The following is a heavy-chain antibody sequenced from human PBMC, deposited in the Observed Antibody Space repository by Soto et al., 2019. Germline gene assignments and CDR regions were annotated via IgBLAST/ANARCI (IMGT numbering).Heavy chain of an antibody. CDR2: ISSSSNII. Sequence: EVQLVESGGGLVQPGGSLRLSCAASGFTFSSYSMNWVSKAPGKGLEWVSYISSSSNIIYYADSVKGRFTISRDNAKNSLYLHMNSLRAEDTAVYYCARDGITGYSSGWSGGDFWGQGTLVTVSS. CDR1: GFTFSSYS. V-gene: IGHV3-48*01. J-gene: IGHJ4*02. CDR3: ARDGITGYSSGWSGGDF. D-gene: IGHD6-19*01.